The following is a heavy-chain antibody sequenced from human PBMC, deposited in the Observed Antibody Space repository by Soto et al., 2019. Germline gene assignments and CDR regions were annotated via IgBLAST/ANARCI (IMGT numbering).Heavy chain of an antibody. V-gene: IGHV1-69*13. CDR3: ATSRITIFGVVIEVGYYYGMDV. D-gene: IGHD3-3*01. J-gene: IGHJ6*02. CDR1: GGTFSSYA. Sequence: SVKVSWKAAGGTFSSYAISWGRQAPGQGLEWMGGIIPIFGTANYAQKFQGRVTITADESTSTAYMELSSLRSEDTAVYYCATSRITIFGVVIEVGYYYGMDVWGQGTTVTVSS. CDR2: IIPIFGTA.